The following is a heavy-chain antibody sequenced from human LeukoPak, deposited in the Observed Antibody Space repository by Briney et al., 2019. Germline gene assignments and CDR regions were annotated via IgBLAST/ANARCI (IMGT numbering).Heavy chain of an antibody. CDR1: GFTFSSYS. D-gene: IGHD4-17*01. CDR2: ISSRSSYI. Sequence: GGSLRLSCAASGFTFSSYSMNWVRQAPGKGLEWVSSISSRSSYISYADSVKGRFTISRDNAKNSLYLQMNSLRAEDTAVYYCARVVYGDYVPDYWGQGTLVTVSS. J-gene: IGHJ4*02. V-gene: IGHV3-21*01. CDR3: ARVVYGDYVPDY.